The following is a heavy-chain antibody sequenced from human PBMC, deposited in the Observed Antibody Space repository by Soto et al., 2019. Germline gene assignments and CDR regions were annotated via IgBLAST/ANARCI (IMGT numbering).Heavy chain of an antibody. D-gene: IGHD6-19*01. CDR1: GGSISSGGYY. Sequence: PSETLSLTCTVSGGSISSGGYYWSWIRQHPGKGLEWIGYIYYSGSTYYNPSLKSRVTISVDTSKNQFSLKIEDTAVYYCATAGLSSGWRHFDYWGLGTLVTVSS. CDR3: ATAGLSSGWRHFDY. V-gene: IGHV4-31*03. J-gene: IGHJ4*02. CDR2: IYYSGST.